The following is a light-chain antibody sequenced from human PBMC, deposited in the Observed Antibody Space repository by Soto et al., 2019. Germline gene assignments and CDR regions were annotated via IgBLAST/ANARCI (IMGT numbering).Light chain of an antibody. Sequence: AIRMTQSPSSLSASTGDRVTITCRASQDISSYLAWYQQKPGKAPKFLIYAASTLQSGVPSRFSGSGSGTDFTLTISCLQSEDFATYYCQQYYSYPLTFGQGTKVEIK. CDR2: AAS. V-gene: IGKV1-8*01. CDR1: QDISSY. CDR3: QQYYSYPLT. J-gene: IGKJ1*01.